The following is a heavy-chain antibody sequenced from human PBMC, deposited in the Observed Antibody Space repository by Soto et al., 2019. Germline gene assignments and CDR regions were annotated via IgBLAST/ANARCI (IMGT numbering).Heavy chain of an antibody. CDR2: IIPIFGTA. CDR3: ARTETVTYYYDSSGYYHERPFDY. J-gene: IGHJ4*02. CDR1: GGTFSSYA. V-gene: IGHV1-69*13. D-gene: IGHD3-22*01. Sequence: EASVKVSCKASGGTFSSYAISWVRQAPGQGLEWMGGIIPIFGTANYAQKFQGRVTITADESTSTAYMELSSLRSEDTAVYYCARTETVTYYYDSSGYYHERPFDYWGQGTLVTVSS.